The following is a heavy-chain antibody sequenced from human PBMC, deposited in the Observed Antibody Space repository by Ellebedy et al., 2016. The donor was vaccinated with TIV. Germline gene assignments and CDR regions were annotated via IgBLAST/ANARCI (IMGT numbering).Heavy chain of an antibody. J-gene: IGHJ4*02. CDR2: IKQEGYEK. D-gene: IGHD1-26*01. CDR3: ARDRIVGATSYGY. V-gene: IGHV3-7*01. CDR1: GFTFSSYT. Sequence: GESLKISCAASGFTFSSYTINWVRQAPGKGLEWVASIKQEGYEKRYVDSVEGRFPISRDNVKNSLYLQMNSLRAEDTAVYYCARDRIVGATSYGYWGQGALVTVSS.